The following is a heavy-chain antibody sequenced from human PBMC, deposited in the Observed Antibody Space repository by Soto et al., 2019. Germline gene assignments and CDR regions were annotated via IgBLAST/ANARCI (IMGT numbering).Heavy chain of an antibody. CDR2: IRSKANSYAT. Sequence: LRLSCAASGFTFSGSAMHWVRQASGKGLEWVGRIRSKANSYATAYAASVKGRFTISRDDSKNTAYLQMNSLKTEDTAVYFCTQVYYSYYYGMDVWGQGTTVTVSS. CDR3: TQVYYSYYYGMDV. CDR1: GFTFSGSA. J-gene: IGHJ6*02. D-gene: IGHD1-26*01. V-gene: IGHV3-73*01.